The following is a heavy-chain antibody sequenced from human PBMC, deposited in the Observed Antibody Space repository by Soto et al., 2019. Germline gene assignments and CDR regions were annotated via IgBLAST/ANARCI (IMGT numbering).Heavy chain of an antibody. D-gene: IGHD2-2*01. CDR1: GYTFTSYA. CDR3: ARGRYCSSTSCSFYNWFDP. V-gene: IGHV1-3*01. Sequence: GASVKVSCEASGYTFTSYAMHWVRQAPGQRLEWMGWINAGNGNTKYSQKFQGRVTITRDTSASTAYMELSSLRSEDTAVYYCARGRYCSSTSCSFYNWFDPWGQGTLVTVSS. J-gene: IGHJ5*02. CDR2: INAGNGNT.